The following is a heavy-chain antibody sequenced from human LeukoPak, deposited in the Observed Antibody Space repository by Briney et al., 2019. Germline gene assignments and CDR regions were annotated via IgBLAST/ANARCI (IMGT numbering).Heavy chain of an antibody. J-gene: IGHJ3*02. CDR2: ISAGNGNT. D-gene: IGHD3-10*01. CDR3: ARYDGSVYDAFDI. Sequence: GASVKVSCKASGYTFTSYAMHWVRQAPGQRLEWMGWISAGNGNTKYSQKFQGRVTITRDTSASTAYMELSSLRSEDTAVYYCARYDGSVYDAFDIWGQGTMVTVSS. V-gene: IGHV1-3*01. CDR1: GYTFTSYA.